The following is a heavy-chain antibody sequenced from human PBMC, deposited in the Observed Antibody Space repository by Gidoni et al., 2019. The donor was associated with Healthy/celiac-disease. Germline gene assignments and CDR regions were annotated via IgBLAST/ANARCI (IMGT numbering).Heavy chain of an antibody. CDR1: GFTFSSYG. V-gene: IGHV3-30*18. J-gene: IGHJ4*02. CDR2: ISYDGSNK. CDR3: AKDQSGYDFWSGYYPPLDY. Sequence: QVQLVESGGGVVQPGRSLRLSCAASGFTFSSYGMHWVRQAPGKGLEGMAVISYDGSNKYYADSVKGRFTISRDNSKNTLYLQMNSLRAEDTAVYYCAKDQSGYDFWSGYYPPLDYWGQGTLVTVSS. D-gene: IGHD3-3*01.